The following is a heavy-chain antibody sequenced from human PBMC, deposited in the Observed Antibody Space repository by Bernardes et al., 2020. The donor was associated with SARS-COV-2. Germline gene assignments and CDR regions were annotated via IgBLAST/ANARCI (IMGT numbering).Heavy chain of an antibody. CDR1: GYSFSSYG. V-gene: IGHV1-18*04. D-gene: IGHD2-21*01. Sequence: ASVKVSCKASGYSFSSYGISWVRQAPGQGLEWMGWVSGANDNPNYAQKFQGRVTMTTDTSTRTAYMELRSLRYEDTAVYYCARDSPRSASLWWFDPWGQGTLVTVSS. CDR2: VSGANDNP. J-gene: IGHJ5*02. CDR3: ARDSPRSASLWWFDP.